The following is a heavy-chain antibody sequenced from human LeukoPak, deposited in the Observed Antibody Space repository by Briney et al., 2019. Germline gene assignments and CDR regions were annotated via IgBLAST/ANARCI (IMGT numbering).Heavy chain of an antibody. V-gene: IGHV1-46*01. CDR3: ARDNDFDY. D-gene: IGHD2-8*01. CDR1: GYAFTSYY. J-gene: IGHJ4*02. Sequence: ASVKVSCKASGYAFTSYYIHWVRQAPGQGLEWMGIIYPGGGSTSYAQKFQGRVTMTRDMSTSTVYMELSSLRSEDTAVYYCARDNDFDYWGQGTLVTVSS. CDR2: IYPGGGST.